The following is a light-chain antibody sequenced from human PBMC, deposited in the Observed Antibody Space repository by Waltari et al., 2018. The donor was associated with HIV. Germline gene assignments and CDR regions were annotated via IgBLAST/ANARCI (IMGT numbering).Light chain of an antibody. J-gene: IGLJ2*01. CDR2: EVS. Sequence: QSALTQPPSASGSPGQSVTISCTGTSSDVGGYNYVSWYQQHPGKAPKLMIFEVSKRPSGVPDRFSGSKSGNTASLTVSGLQAEDEADYYCQAWDSHNVIFGGGTKLTVL. CDR3: QAWDSHNVI. V-gene: IGLV2-8*01. CDR1: SSDVGGYNY.